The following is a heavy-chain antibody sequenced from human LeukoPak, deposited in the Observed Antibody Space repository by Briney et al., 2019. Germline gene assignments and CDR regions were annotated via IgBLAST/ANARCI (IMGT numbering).Heavy chain of an antibody. CDR2: IYYSGST. J-gene: IGHJ5*02. Sequence: SETLSLTCTVSGGSISSSSHYWGWIRQPPGKGLEWIGSIYYSGSTYYNPSLKSRVTISVDTSKNQFSLKLSSVTAADTAVYYCARAFIVVVVAAANWFDPWGQGTLVTVSS. CDR1: GGSISSSSHY. CDR3: ARAFIVVVVAAANWFDP. V-gene: IGHV4-39*07. D-gene: IGHD2-15*01.